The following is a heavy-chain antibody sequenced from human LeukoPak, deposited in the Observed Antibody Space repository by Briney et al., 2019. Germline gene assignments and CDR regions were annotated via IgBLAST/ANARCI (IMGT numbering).Heavy chain of an antibody. Sequence: ASVKVSCKASGYTFTSYAVHWVRQAPGQRLEWMGWINAGNGNTKYSQKFQGRVTITRDTSASTAYMELSSLRSEDTAVYYCVGSGPNYYYYYYGMDVWGQGTTVTVSS. D-gene: IGHD3-10*01. CDR2: INAGNGNT. J-gene: IGHJ6*02. V-gene: IGHV1-3*01. CDR3: VGSGPNYYYYYYGMDV. CDR1: GYTFTSYA.